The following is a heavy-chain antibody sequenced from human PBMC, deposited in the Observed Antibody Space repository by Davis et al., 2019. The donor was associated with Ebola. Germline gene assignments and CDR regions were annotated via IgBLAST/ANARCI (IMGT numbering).Heavy chain of an antibody. CDR1: GGSISSSDYN. Sequence: PGGSLRLSCTVSGGSISSSDYNWGWIRQPPGKGLEWVGSIYYRGSTYYNPSLKSRVTISVDTSKNQFSVKLNSMTAADTAVYYCARHAYARGWIDFWGQGSLVTVSS. CDR2: IYYRGST. V-gene: IGHV4-39*01. J-gene: IGHJ4*02. CDR3: ARHAYARGWIDF. D-gene: IGHD2-8*01.